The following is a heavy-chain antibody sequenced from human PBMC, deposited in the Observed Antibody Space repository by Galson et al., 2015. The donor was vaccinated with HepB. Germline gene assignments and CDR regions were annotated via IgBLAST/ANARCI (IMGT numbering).Heavy chain of an antibody. CDR2: INPSGGST. V-gene: IGHV1-46*01. Sequence: SVKVSCKASGYTFTSYYMHWVRQAPGQGLEWMGIINPSGGSTSYAQKFQGRVTMTRDTSTSTVYMELGSLRSEDTAVYYCARDPPRGWEPLYYYYYGMDVWGQGTTVTVSS. D-gene: IGHD1-14*01. CDR1: GYTFTSYY. J-gene: IGHJ6*02. CDR3: ARDPPRGWEPLYYYYYGMDV.